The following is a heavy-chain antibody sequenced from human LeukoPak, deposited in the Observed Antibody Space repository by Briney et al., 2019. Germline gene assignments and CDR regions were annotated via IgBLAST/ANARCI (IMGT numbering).Heavy chain of an antibody. V-gene: IGHV3-23*01. Sequence: PGGSLRLSCAASGFIFSNYGMTWVRQAPGKGLEWVSGISGGGGDTYYADSVRGRFTISRDNSKNTLYLQMKSLRAEDTALYYCAKGVDGSGTYSTTLSYYARDVWGQGTTVTVSS. J-gene: IGHJ6*02. CDR3: AKGVDGSGTYSTTLSYYARDV. D-gene: IGHD3-10*01. CDR1: GFIFSNYG. CDR2: ISGGGGDT.